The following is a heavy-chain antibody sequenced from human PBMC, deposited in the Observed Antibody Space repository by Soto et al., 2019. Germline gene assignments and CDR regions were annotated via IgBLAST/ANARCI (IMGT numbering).Heavy chain of an antibody. CDR1: GGTFTNYA. J-gene: IGHJ5*01. V-gene: IGHV1-69*15. D-gene: IGHD5-18*01. CDR2: IIPIFGTT. Sequence: QVQLVQSGAEVKKPGSSVKVSCKASGGTFTNYAITWVRQAPGQGLEWVGRIIPIFGTTNVAQKFQGRVTVTADESTTTGYIELSCLRSDDTAVYYCAKDGGADGYFGNWLDSWGQGTLVTVAS. CDR3: AKDGGADGYFGNWLDS.